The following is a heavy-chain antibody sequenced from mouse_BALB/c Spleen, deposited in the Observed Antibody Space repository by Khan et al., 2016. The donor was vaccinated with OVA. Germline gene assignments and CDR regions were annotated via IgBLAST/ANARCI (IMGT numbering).Heavy chain of an antibody. CDR2: IWGDGST. D-gene: IGHD2-10*01. Sequence: QVQLKQSGPGLVAPSQSLSITCTVSGFSLTGYGVNWVRQPPGKGLAWLGMIWGDGSTDYNSALKSRLSITKDNSKSQVLLKMNSLPTDDTARYYCARAYYANYREAIDYWGQGNSVTVSS. CDR3: ARAYYANYREAIDY. V-gene: IGHV2-6-7*01. CDR1: GFSLTGYG. J-gene: IGHJ4*01.